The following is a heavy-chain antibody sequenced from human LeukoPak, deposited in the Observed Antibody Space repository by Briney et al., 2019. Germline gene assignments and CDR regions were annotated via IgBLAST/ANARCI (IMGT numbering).Heavy chain of an antibody. V-gene: IGHV3-7*01. J-gene: IGHJ4*02. CDR1: GFTFDIYA. CDR3: ARGGYYNFWTGLVDY. Sequence: PGGSLRLSCAASGFTFDIYAMHWVRQAPGKGLEWVANIKHDDSEKNYVDSVRGRFTISRDNAKNSLYLQLNSLRDEDTAVYFCARGGYYNFWTGLVDYWGQGTRVTVSS. D-gene: IGHD3/OR15-3a*01. CDR2: IKHDDSEK.